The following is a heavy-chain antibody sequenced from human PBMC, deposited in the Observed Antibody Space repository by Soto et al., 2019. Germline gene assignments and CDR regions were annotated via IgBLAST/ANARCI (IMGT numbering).Heavy chain of an antibody. D-gene: IGHD3-10*01. J-gene: IGHJ4*02. CDR3: ARGGVFFFAAPTNPFEY. V-gene: IGHV1-8*01. Sequence: QVQLVQSGAEVKKPGASVKVSCKASGYTFTSYDINWVRQATGQGLEWMGRMNPNSGNTGYAQKFQGRVTMTRNTSRSTAYMELSSLRSEDTAVYYCARGGVFFFAAPTNPFEYWGQGTLVTVSS. CDR2: MNPNSGNT. CDR1: GYTFTSYD.